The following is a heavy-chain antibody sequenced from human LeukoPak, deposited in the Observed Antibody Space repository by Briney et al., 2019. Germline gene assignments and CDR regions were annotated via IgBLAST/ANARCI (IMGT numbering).Heavy chain of an antibody. CDR3: ARGASPNYYDSSGYYKGYFQH. D-gene: IGHD3-22*01. V-gene: IGHV4-34*01. CDR2: INRSGST. Sequence: SETLSLTCAVYGGSFSGYYWSWIRQPPGKGLEWIGEINRSGSTNYNPSLKSRVTISVDTSKNQFSLKLSSVTAADTAVYYCARGASPNYYDSSGYYKGYFQHWGQGTLVTVSS. CDR1: GGSFSGYY. J-gene: IGHJ1*01.